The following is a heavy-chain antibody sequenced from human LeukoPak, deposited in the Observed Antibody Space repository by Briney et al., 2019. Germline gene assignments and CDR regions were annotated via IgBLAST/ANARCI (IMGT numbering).Heavy chain of an antibody. V-gene: IGHV4-59*08. J-gene: IGHJ4*02. Sequence: PSETLSLTCTVSGGSISSYYWSWIRQPPGKGLEWIGYNYYSGSTNHNPSLKSQVTISVDTSKNQFSLKLSSVTAADTAVYYCARHIATVYKDYVDNELIFDYWGQGTLVTVSS. CDR2: NYYSGST. CDR3: ARHIATVYKDYVDNELIFDY. CDR1: GGSISSYY. D-gene: IGHD4-17*01.